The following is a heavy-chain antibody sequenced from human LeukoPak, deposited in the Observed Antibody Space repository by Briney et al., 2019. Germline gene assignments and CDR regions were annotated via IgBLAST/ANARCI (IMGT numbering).Heavy chain of an antibody. CDR2: IYYSGST. CDR3: ARTYYYFPGSSSGSYNFDY. V-gene: IGHV4-31*03. J-gene: IGHJ4*02. D-gene: IGHD3-10*01. CDR1: GGSISSGGYY. Sequence: SEALSLTCTVSGGSISSGGYYWSWIRQHPGKGLEWIGYIYYSGSTYYNPSLKSRVTISVDTSKNQFSLKLSSVTAADTAIYYCARTYYYFPGSSSGSYNFDYWGQGTPVTVSS.